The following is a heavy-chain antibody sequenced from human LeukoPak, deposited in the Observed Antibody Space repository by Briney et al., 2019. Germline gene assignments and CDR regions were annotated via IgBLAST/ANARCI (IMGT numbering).Heavy chain of an antibody. CDR3: ARGHWELGY. CDR2: ISYDGSNK. J-gene: IGHJ4*02. V-gene: IGHV3-30-3*01. CDR1: GFTFSSYA. Sequence: GRSLRLSCAASGFTFSSYAMHWVRQAPGKGLEWVAVISYDGSNKYYADSVKGRFTISRDNSKNTLYLQMNSLRAEDTAVYYCARGHWELGYWGQGTLVTVSS. D-gene: IGHD1-26*01.